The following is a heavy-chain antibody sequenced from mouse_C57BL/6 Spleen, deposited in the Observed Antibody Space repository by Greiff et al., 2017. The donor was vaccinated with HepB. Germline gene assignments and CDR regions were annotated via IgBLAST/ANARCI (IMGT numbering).Heavy chain of an antibody. CDR3: ARSAYYSNLGGFDY. V-gene: IGHV1-42*01. J-gene: IGHJ2*01. CDR2: INPSTGVT. CDR1: GYSFTGYY. Sequence: VQLQQSGPELVKPGASVKISCKASGYSFTGYYMNWVKQSPEKSLEWIGEINPSTGVTTYNQKFKAKATLTVDKSSSTAYMQLKSLTSEDSAVYYCARSAYYSNLGGFDYWGQGTTLTVSS. D-gene: IGHD2-5*01.